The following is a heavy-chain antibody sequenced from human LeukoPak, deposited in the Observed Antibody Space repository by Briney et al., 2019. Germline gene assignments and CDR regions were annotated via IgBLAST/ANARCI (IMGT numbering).Heavy chain of an antibody. CDR2: ISSNGGST. CDR1: GFTLSTYA. V-gene: IGHV3-64*01. CDR3: ARGLPGTAMVTGAFDI. Sequence: GGSLRLSCAASGFTLSTYAMYWVRQAPGKGLEYVSAISSNGGSTNYANSVKGRFTISRDNSKNTLLLQMGTLRAEDMAVYYCARGLPGTAMVTGAFDIWGQGTMVTVSS. J-gene: IGHJ3*02. D-gene: IGHD5-18*01.